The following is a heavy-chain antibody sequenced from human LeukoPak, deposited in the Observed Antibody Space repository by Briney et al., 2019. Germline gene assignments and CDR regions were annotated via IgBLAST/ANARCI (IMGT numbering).Heavy chain of an antibody. J-gene: IGHJ5*02. CDR1: GFALSSHW. V-gene: IGHV3-7*03. CDR3: ARLHLGDPHDSGSPNWFDP. D-gene: IGHD3-10*01. Sequence: GGSLRLSCEASGFALSSHWMTWVRQVPGRGPEWVANVNRDGSETYYLDSVKGRFTISKDNAKNSLYVQMNSLRAEDTAVYYCARLHLGDPHDSGSPNWFDPWGQGTLVTVSS. CDR2: VNRDGSET.